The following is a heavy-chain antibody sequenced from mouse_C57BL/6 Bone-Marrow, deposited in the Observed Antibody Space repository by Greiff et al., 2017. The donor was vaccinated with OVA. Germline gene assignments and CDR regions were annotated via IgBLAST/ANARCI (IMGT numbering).Heavy chain of an antibody. D-gene: IGHD2-3*01. CDR1: EYEFPSHD. CDR3: AIHEAMTHY. Sequence: EVMLVESGGGLVQPGESLKLSCESNEYEFPSHDMSWVRKTPEKRLELVAAINSDGGSNYYPDTMERRFIISIDNTKKTLYLQMIILRSDDTALYYCAIHEAMTHYWGQGTTLTVSS. J-gene: IGHJ2*01. CDR2: INSDGGSN. V-gene: IGHV5-2*01.